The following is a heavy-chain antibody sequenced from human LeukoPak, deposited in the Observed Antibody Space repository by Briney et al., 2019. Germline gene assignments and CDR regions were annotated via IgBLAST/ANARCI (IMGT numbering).Heavy chain of an antibody. CDR1: GGSISSSSYY. CDR2: IYYSGST. CDR3: ARLSSPTSSIAAPSPFDY. D-gene: IGHD6-6*01. Sequence: KASETLSLTCTVSGGSISSSSYYWGWIRQPPGKGLEWIGSIYYSGSTYYNPSLKSRVTISVDTSKNQFSLKLSSVTAADTAVYYCARLSSPTSSIAAPSPFDYWGQGTLVTVSS. V-gene: IGHV4-39*01. J-gene: IGHJ4*02.